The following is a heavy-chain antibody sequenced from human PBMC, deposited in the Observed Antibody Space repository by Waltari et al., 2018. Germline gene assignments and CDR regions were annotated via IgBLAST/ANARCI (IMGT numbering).Heavy chain of an antibody. D-gene: IGHD3-10*01. Sequence: QVQLQESGPGLVKPSETLSLTCTVSGYPISSGSYWGWIRQPPGRGLEWIGSIYHSGSTYYNPSLKSRVTISVDTSKNQFSLKLSSVTAADTAVYYCARGTAYYYGSGSYDAFDIWGQGTMVTVSS. CDR3: ARGTAYYYGSGSYDAFDI. J-gene: IGHJ3*02. CDR1: GYPISSGSY. CDR2: IYHSGST. V-gene: IGHV4-38-2*02.